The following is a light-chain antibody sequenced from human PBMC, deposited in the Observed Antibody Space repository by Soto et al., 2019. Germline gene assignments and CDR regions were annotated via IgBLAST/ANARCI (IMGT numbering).Light chain of an antibody. V-gene: IGKV1-5*03. CDR1: QTISSW. CDR2: KAS. Sequence: DIQMTRSPSALGGSGVGRVNMTCRASQTISSWLAWYQQKPGKAPNLLIYKASSLESGVPSRFSGSGSGTEFTLTISSLQPDDFATYYCQQYNSYRTFGQGT. J-gene: IGKJ2*02. CDR3: QQYNSYRT.